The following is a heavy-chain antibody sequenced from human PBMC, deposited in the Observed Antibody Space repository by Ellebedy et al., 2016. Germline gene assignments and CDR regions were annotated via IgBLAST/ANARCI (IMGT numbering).Heavy chain of an antibody. V-gene: IGHV1-3*01. Sequence: ASVKVSCKASGYTFTSYAMHWVRQAPGQRLEWMAWINAGNGNTKYSQKFQGRVTITRDTSASTAYMELSSLRSEDTAVYYCARDWGYSGYDSSRYYYYGMDVWGQGTTVTVSS. CDR3: ARDWGYSGYDSSRYYYYGMDV. CDR2: INAGNGNT. D-gene: IGHD5-12*01. CDR1: GYTFTSYA. J-gene: IGHJ6*02.